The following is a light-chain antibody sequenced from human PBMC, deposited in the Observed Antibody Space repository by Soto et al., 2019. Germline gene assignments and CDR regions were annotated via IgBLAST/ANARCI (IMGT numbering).Light chain of an antibody. CDR1: QSISTW. CDR2: KAS. Sequence: DIQMTQSPSTLSASVGARVTITCRASQSISTWLAWYQQKPGKAPNLLIYKASNLESGVPSRFSGSGSGTEFTLTISCLQPDDFAVYYCQQYNSYPRTFGQGTKLEIK. CDR3: QQYNSYPRT. J-gene: IGKJ2*01. V-gene: IGKV1-5*03.